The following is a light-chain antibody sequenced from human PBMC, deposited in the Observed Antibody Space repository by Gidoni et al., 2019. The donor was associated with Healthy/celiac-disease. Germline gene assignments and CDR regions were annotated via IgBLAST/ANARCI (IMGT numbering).Light chain of an antibody. V-gene: IGLV2-14*01. CDR2: EVS. J-gene: IGLJ1*01. CDR3: SSYTSSSTWV. CDR1: SSDVGGYNY. Sequence: QSALTQPASVSRSPRQSITISCTGTSSDVGGYNYVSWYQQHPGKAPKLMIYEVSNRPSGVSNRFSGSKSGNTASLTISGLQAEDEADYYCSSYTSSSTWVFGTGTKITVL.